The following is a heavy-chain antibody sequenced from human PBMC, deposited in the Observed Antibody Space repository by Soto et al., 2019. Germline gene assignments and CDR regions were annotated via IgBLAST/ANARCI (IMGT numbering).Heavy chain of an antibody. CDR1: GYTFTRNG. CDR3: VKDRDSNSWPSRDV. D-gene: IGHD3-22*01. V-gene: IGHV1-18*01. CDR2: ISPNSGNT. J-gene: IGHJ6*02. Sequence: QVHLVQSGAEVKKPGASVNVSCKTSGYTFTRNGISWVRQAPGQGLEWMGWISPNSGNTRYAQKLHDRVIRTTDTSTSTAYMELRSLRSDDTAVYYCVKDRDSNSWPSRDVWGPGTTVTVSS.